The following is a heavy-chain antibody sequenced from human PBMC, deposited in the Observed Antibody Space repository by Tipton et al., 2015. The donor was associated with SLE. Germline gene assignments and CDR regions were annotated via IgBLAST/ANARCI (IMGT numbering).Heavy chain of an antibody. CDR2: IYYRGGT. J-gene: IGHJ4*02. CDR3: ARADGATGLDY. Sequence: TLSLTCTVSGASLSTTRGYHWGWIRQPPGKGLEWIGSIYYRGGTHYNPSLKSRVTVSVATSKNQFSLKLTSVTAADTAVYYCARADGATGLDYWGQGTLVTVSS. V-gene: IGHV4-39*07. CDR1: GASLSTTRGYH. D-gene: IGHD5-12*01.